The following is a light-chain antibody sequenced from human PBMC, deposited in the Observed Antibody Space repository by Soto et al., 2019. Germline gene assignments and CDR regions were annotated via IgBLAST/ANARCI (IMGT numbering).Light chain of an antibody. Sequence: DIQMTQSPSTLSASVGDRVSITCRDSQSISGQLAWYQQKPGKAPNLLIYQASNLETGVPSRFTGSGSGTEFTLTISSLQPDDLATYYCLQYQSYWTFGQGTKVEVK. V-gene: IGKV1-5*03. CDR1: QSISGQ. J-gene: IGKJ1*01. CDR3: LQYQSYWT. CDR2: QAS.